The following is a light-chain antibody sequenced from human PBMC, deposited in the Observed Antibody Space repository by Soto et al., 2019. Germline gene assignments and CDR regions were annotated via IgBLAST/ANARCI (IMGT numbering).Light chain of an antibody. CDR3: QQYGSSGT. Sequence: NRVKQSPGTLSLYKGERATLSCRASQSVSNNYLAWYQQKPGQAPRLLIYGASNRATGIPDRFSGSGSGTDFTLTISRLEPDDFPVYYCQQYGSSGTFGQGTKVDIK. J-gene: IGKJ1*01. CDR1: QSVSNNY. CDR2: GAS. V-gene: IGKV3-20*01.